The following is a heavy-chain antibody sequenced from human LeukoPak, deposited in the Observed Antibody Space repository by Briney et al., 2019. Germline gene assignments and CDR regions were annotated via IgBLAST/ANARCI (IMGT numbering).Heavy chain of an antibody. CDR1: GFTVITND. Sequence: GGSLRLSCAASGFTVITNDMTWVRQAPGKGLEWVSVLYSDGNTNYADSVQGRFTISRDNSKNTLYLEMNRLSPDDTAVYYCARGVEPLAANTLAYWGQGTLVTVSS. CDR2: LYSDGNT. J-gene: IGHJ4*02. D-gene: IGHD1-14*01. V-gene: IGHV3-53*01. CDR3: ARGVEPLAANTLAY.